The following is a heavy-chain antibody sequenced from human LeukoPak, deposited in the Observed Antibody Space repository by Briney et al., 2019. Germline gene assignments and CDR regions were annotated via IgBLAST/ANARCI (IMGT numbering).Heavy chain of an antibody. Sequence: AGGSLRLSCAASGFTFSSYGMHWVRQAPGKGLEWVAFIRYDGSNKYYADSVKGRFTISRDNSKNTLYLQMNSLRAEDTAVYYCARVGELTDRYNSGYGTPDYWGQGTLVTVSS. D-gene: IGHD5-12*01. V-gene: IGHV3-30*02. CDR3: ARVGELTDRYNSGYGTPDY. J-gene: IGHJ4*02. CDR2: IRYDGSNK. CDR1: GFTFSSYG.